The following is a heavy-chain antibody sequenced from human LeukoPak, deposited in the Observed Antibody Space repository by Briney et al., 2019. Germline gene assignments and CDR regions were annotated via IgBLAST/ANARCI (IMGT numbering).Heavy chain of an antibody. J-gene: IGHJ6*03. CDR2: MNPNSGNT. CDR1: GYTFTSYG. D-gene: IGHD3-9*01. CDR3: ARVVLGRYFDWFGHYYYYMDV. Sequence: ASVKVSCKASGYTFTSYGINWVRQATGQGLEWMGWMNPNSGNTGYAQKFQGRVTMTRNTSISTAYMELSSLRSEDTAVYYCARVVLGRYFDWFGHYYYYMDVWGKGTTVTVSS. V-gene: IGHV1-8*01.